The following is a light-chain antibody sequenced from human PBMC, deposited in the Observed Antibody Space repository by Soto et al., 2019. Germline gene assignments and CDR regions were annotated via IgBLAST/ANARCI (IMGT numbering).Light chain of an antibody. Sequence: SYELTQPPSVSVSPGQTASITCSGDALPKQFAYWYQQKPGQAPVLLIYKDTKRPSEITERFSGSTSGTTITLTIGGVQAEYEADYYCQSVDISGNYWVFGGGTKLSVL. CDR1: ALPKQF. CDR2: KDT. CDR3: QSVDISGNYWV. V-gene: IGLV3-25*02. J-gene: IGLJ3*02.